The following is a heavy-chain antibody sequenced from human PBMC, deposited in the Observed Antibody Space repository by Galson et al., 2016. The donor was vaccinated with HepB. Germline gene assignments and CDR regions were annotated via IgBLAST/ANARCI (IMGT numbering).Heavy chain of an antibody. V-gene: IGHV5-10-1*01. D-gene: IGHD2-21*02. CDR2: INPRDSST. CDR3: ARSYHCGSDCYLVY. CDR1: GYNYPTSW. J-gene: IGHJ4*02. Sequence: QSGAEVKKPGESLRISCKGSGYNYPTSWISWVRQMPGKGLEWMGRINPRDSSTNYSPSFQGHVTLSADKSTSVVYLEWVSLKASDTATYYCARSYHCGSDCYLVYWGQGTPLTVSS.